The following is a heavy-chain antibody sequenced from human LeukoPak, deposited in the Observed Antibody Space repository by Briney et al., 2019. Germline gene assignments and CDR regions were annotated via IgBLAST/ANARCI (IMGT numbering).Heavy chain of an antibody. V-gene: IGHV4-61*02. CDR3: AGSEYPNGGLNWFDP. CDR1: GGSISSGSYY. Sequence: SETLSLTCTVSGGSISSGSYYWSWIRQPAGKGLEWIGRIYTSGSTNYNPSLKSRVTISVDTSKNQFSLKLSSVTAADTAVYYCAGSEYPNGGLNWFDPWGQGTLVTVSS. J-gene: IGHJ5*02. D-gene: IGHD2-2*02. CDR2: IYTSGST.